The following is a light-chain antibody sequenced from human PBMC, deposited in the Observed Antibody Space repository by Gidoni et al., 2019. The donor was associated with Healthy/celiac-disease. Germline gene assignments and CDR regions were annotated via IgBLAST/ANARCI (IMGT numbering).Light chain of an antibody. J-gene: IGKJ4*01. CDR3: KQDNSFHLT. Sequence: IQMTQSPSSVSASVGDRVTITCRASQGIRRWLDWYQQKPGKAPKLLIYAASSLQSGVPSRFSGSGYGTDFTLTISSLQPEDCETYDCKQDNSFHLTFGGGTKVEIK. CDR1: QGIRRW. CDR2: AAS. V-gene: IGKV1-12*01.